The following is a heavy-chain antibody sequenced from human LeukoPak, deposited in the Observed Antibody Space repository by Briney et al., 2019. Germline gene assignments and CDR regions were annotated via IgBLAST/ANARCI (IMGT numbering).Heavy chain of an antibody. CDR1: GGSISSSSYY. CDR3: ARDERGYYSDLGSSSPRNYYYYYMDV. Sequence: SETLSLTCTVSGGSISSSSYYWGWIRQPPGKGLEWIVSIYYSGSSESTYYNPSLKSRVTISIDTSKNQFSLKLSSVTAADTAVYYCARDERGYYSDLGSSSPRNYYYYYMDVWGKGITVTISS. J-gene: IGHJ6*03. CDR2: IYYSGSSEST. D-gene: IGHD3-10*01. V-gene: IGHV4-39*07.